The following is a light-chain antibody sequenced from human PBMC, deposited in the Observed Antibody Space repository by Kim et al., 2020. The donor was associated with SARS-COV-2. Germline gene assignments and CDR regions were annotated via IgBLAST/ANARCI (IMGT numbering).Light chain of an antibody. J-gene: IGKJ1*01. V-gene: IGKV3-20*01. Sequence: EIVLTQSPGTLSLSPGGRATLSCRASQSLDSRYLAWYQQKPGQAPRLLIYAASGRATGIPDRFSGSGSGTDFTLSISSLQPEDFAVYYCQQYGSSPWTFVQGTKVDIK. CDR2: AAS. CDR1: QSLDSRY. CDR3: QQYGSSPWT.